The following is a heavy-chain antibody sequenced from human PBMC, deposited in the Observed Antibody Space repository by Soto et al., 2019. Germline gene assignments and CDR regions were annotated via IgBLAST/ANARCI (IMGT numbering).Heavy chain of an antibody. Sequence: PSETLSLTCAVYGGSFSGYYWSWIRQPPGKGLEWIGEINHSGSTNYNPSLKSRVTISVDTSKNQFSLKLSSVTAADTAVYYCARVRYSSSWYLDYWGQGTLVTVSS. D-gene: IGHD6-13*01. CDR2: INHSGST. V-gene: IGHV4-34*01. CDR3: ARVRYSSSWYLDY. J-gene: IGHJ4*02. CDR1: GGSFSGYY.